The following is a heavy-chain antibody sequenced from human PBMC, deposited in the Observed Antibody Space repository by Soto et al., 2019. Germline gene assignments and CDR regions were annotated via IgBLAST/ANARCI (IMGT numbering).Heavy chain of an antibody. CDR1: GFTFSSYA. CDR2: ISSNGGST. J-gene: IGHJ4*02. Sequence: GGSLRLSCSASGFTFSSYAMHWVRQAPGKGLEYVSAISSNGGSTYYADSVKGRFTISRDNSKNTLYLQMSSLRAEDTAVYYCVKDQEYYYDSSGVTDYWGQGTLVTVSS. D-gene: IGHD3-22*01. CDR3: VKDQEYYYDSSGVTDY. V-gene: IGHV3-64D*08.